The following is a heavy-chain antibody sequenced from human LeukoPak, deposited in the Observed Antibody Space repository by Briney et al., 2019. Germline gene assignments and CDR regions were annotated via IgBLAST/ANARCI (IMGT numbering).Heavy chain of an antibody. CDR1: GFTFNSYS. CDR2: ISSSSSYI. D-gene: IGHD2-21*01. J-gene: IGHJ4*02. CDR3: ANCLSLMGGGDCYSVY. V-gene: IGHV3-21*01. Sequence: GGSLRLSCAASGFTFNSYSMNWVRQAPGKGLEWVSSISSSSSYIYYADSVKGRFTISRDNAKNSLYLQMNSLRAEDTAVYYCANCLSLMGGGDCYSVYWGQGTLVTVSS.